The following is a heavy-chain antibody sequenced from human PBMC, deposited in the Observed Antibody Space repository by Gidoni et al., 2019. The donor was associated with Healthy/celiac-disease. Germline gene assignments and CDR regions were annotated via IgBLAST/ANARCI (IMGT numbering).Heavy chain of an antibody. CDR1: GFTFRSYA. V-gene: IGHV3-23*01. CDR3: AKTTAARSSAGASDY. D-gene: IGHD6-6*01. Sequence: EVQLLESGGGLVQPGGSLRLSCAASGFTFRSYAMSWVRQAPGKGLEWVSAIGGSGGSTYYADSVKGRFTISRDNSKNTLYLQMNSLRAEDTAVYYCAKTTAARSSAGASDYWGQGTLVTVSS. CDR2: IGGSGGST. J-gene: IGHJ4*02.